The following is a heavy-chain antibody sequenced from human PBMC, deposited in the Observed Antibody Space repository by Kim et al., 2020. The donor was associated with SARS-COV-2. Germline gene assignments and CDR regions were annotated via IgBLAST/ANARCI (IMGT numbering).Heavy chain of an antibody. J-gene: IGHJ4*02. V-gene: IGHV4-59*12. D-gene: IGHD3-9*01. CDR3: ARDLRYFDWLLPYFDY. Sequence: SLKRRVTISVDTSKNQFSLKLSSVTAADTAVYYCARDLRYFDWLLPYFDYWGQGTLVTVSS.